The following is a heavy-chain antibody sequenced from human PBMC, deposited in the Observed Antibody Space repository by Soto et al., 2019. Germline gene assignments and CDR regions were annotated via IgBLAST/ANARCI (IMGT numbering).Heavy chain of an antibody. CDR3: AKAGGAAGTVDYFDY. V-gene: IGHV3-23*01. D-gene: IGHD6-13*01. CDR1: GFTFSNYA. Sequence: GGSLRLSCAASGFTFSNYAINWVRQSPGKGLEWVSVISGSVGSTYYADSVKGRFTITRDNSKNTLYLQMNSLRAEDTAVYYCAKAGGAAGTVDYFDYWGQGTLVTVAS. J-gene: IGHJ4*02. CDR2: ISGSVGST.